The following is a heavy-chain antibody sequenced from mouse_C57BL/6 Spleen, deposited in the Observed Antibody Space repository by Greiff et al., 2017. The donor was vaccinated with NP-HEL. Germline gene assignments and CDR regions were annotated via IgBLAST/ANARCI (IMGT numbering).Heavy chain of an antibody. D-gene: IGHD1-1*01. Sequence: EVQLVESEGGLVQPGRSMKLSCTASGFTFSDYYMAWVRQVPEKGLEWVANINHDGSSTYYLDSLTSRFIIPRDNAKNSLYLQMSSLKAEDTATYYCAKGYYGSGYFDVWGKGTTVTVSS. CDR2: INHDGSST. CDR1: GFTFSDYY. V-gene: IGHV5-16*01. J-gene: IGHJ1*03. CDR3: AKGYYGSGYFDV.